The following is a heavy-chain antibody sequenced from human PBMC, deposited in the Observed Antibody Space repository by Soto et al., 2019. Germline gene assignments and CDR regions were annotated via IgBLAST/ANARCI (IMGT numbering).Heavy chain of an antibody. J-gene: IGHJ4*02. Sequence: GGAPRLSCAAPWFTFSSYAMSWVRPAPGKGLEWVSAISGSGGSTYYADSVKGRFTISRDNSKNTLYLQMNSLRAEDTAVYYCAKDIVVVPAATPNGWGQGTLVTVSS. V-gene: IGHV3-23*01. CDR2: ISGSGGST. CDR1: WFTFSSYA. CDR3: AKDIVVVPAATPNG. D-gene: IGHD2-2*02.